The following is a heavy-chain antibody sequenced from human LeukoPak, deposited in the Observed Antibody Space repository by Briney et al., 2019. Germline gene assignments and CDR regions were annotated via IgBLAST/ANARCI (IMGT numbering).Heavy chain of an antibody. CDR1: GFTFSSYA. CDR3: AKDWGYSYVPLEY. D-gene: IGHD5-18*01. V-gene: IGHV3-30-3*01. CDR2: ISYDGSNK. J-gene: IGHJ4*02. Sequence: GGSLRLSCAASGFTFSSYATHWVRQAPGKGLEWVAVISYDGSNKYYADSVKGRFTISRDNSKNTLYLQMNSLRAEDTAVYYCAKDWGYSYVPLEYWGQGTLVTVSS.